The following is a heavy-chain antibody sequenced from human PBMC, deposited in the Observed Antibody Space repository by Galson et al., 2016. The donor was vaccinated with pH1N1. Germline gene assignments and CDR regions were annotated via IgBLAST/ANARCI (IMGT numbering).Heavy chain of an antibody. V-gene: IGHV5-51*01. J-gene: IGHJ6*03. CDR2: IYPGDSDT. CDR3: ARIGSDDPIYYYYMDG. Sequence: QSGAEVTKPGESLKISCKGSGYSFTRYWIAWVRQMPGKGLEWMGIIYPGDSDTRYSPSFQGQVTISADKSINTAYLQWSSLKASGTAMYYCARIGSDDPIYYYYMDGWGQGTTGIVSS. D-gene: IGHD2-21*01. CDR1: GYSFTRYW.